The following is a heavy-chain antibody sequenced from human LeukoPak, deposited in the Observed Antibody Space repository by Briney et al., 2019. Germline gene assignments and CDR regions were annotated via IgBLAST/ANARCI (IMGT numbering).Heavy chain of an antibody. CDR1: GYTFTGYY. CDR2: INPNSGGT. J-gene: IGHJ5*02. CDR3: ARAPRRIVVVPAATNWFDP. V-gene: IGHV1-2*02. Sequence: GASVKVSCKASGYTFTGYYMHWVRQAPGQGLEWMGWINPNSGGTNYAQKFQGRVTMTRDTSISTAYMELSRLRSDDTAVYYCARAPRRIVVVPAATNWFDPWGQGTLVTVSS. D-gene: IGHD2-2*01.